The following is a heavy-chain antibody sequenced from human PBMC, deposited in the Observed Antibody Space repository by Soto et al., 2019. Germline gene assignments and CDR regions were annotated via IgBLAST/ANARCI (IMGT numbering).Heavy chain of an antibody. CDR3: ARDRYCSGGSCHAGDNWFDP. V-gene: IGHV4-59*01. D-gene: IGHD2-15*01. Sequence: QVQLQESGPGLVKPSETLSLTCTVSGGSISSYYWSWIRQPPGKGLEWIGYIYYSGSTNYNPSLKSRVPISVDTSKNQFSLKLSSVTAADTAVYYCARDRYCSGGSCHAGDNWFDPWGQGTLVTVSS. CDR2: IYYSGST. J-gene: IGHJ5*02. CDR1: GGSISSYY.